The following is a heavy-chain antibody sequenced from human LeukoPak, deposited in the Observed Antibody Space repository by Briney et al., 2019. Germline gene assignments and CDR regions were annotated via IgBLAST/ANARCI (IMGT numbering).Heavy chain of an antibody. Sequence: SVKVSCKASGGTFSSYAISWVRQAPGQGLEWMGGIIPIFGTADYAQKFQGRVTITTDESTSTAYMELSSLRSEDTAVYYCAREKGYYYDSSGYPRPDAFDIWGQGTMVTVSS. CDR2: IIPIFGTA. V-gene: IGHV1-69*05. CDR3: AREKGYYYDSSGYPRPDAFDI. D-gene: IGHD3-22*01. J-gene: IGHJ3*02. CDR1: GGTFSSYA.